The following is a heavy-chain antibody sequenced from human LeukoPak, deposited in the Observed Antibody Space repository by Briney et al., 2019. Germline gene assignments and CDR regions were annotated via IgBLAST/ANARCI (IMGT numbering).Heavy chain of an antibody. Sequence: GGSLRLSCAASGFTFSSYEMNWVRQAPGKGLEWVSYISSSGSTIYYADSAKGRFTISRDNSKNTLYLQMSSLRAEDTAVYYCAKDLAPQSSSWPSDYWGQGTLVAVSS. CDR3: AKDLAPQSSSWPSDY. J-gene: IGHJ4*02. V-gene: IGHV3-48*03. D-gene: IGHD6-13*01. CDR2: ISSSGSTI. CDR1: GFTFSSYE.